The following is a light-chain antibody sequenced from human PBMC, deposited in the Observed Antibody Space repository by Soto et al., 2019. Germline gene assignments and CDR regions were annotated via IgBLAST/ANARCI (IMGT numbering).Light chain of an antibody. CDR2: AAS. V-gene: IGKV1-39*01. CDR1: QSISNS. CDR3: QQSLNSPMFT. J-gene: IGKJ2*01. Sequence: DIQMTQSPSSLSASVGDRVTITCQPSQSISNSLNWYQQKPGMAPKLLIYAASTLGYGVPSRFSGSGSSTNFTLTISSLQPDDFATYYCQQSLNSPMFTFGQGTKVDIK.